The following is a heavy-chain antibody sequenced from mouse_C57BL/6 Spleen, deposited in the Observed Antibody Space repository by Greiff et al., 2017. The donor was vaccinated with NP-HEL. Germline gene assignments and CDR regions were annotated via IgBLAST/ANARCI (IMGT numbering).Heavy chain of an antibody. CDR1: GYTFTDYN. D-gene: IGHD2-1*01. CDR2: INPNNGGT. J-gene: IGHJ4*01. V-gene: IGHV1-18*01. CDR3: ARIYYGNVGAMDY. Sequence: VQLQQSGPELVKPGASVKIPCKASGYTFTDYNMDWVKQSHGKSLEWIGDINPNNGGTIYNQKFKGKATLTVDKSSSTAYMELRSLTSEDTAVYYCARIYYGNVGAMDYWGQGTSVTVSS.